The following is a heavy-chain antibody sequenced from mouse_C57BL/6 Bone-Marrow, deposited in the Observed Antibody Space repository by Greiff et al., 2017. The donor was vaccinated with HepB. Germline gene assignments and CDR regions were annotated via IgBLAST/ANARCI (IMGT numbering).Heavy chain of an antibody. D-gene: IGHD2-2*01. Sequence: QVKLQESGAELVRPGTSVKVSCKASGYAFTNYLIEWVKQRPGQGLEWIGVINPGSGGTNYNEKFKGKATLTADKSSSTAYMQLSSLTSEDSAVYFCARDYGYDPFAYWGQGTLVTVSA. CDR3: ARDYGYDPFAY. J-gene: IGHJ3*01. CDR1: GYAFTNYL. V-gene: IGHV1-54*01. CDR2: INPGSGGT.